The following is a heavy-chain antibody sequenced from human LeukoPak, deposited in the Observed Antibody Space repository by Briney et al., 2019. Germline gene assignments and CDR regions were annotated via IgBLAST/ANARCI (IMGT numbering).Heavy chain of an antibody. J-gene: IGHJ4*02. CDR2: ISWNSGSI. D-gene: IGHD3-22*01. Sequence: GRSLRLSCAASGFTFDDYAMHWVRQAPGKGLEWVSGISWNSGSIGYADSVKGRFTISRDNAKNSLYLQMNSLRAEDTALYYCAKAFAHYYDSSGYYDYWGQGTLVTVSS. CDR3: AKAFAHYYDSSGYYDY. CDR1: GFTFDDYA. V-gene: IGHV3-9*01.